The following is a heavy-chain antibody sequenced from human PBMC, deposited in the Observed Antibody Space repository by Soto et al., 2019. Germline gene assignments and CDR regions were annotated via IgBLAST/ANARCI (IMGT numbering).Heavy chain of an antibody. D-gene: IGHD1-7*01. CDR1: FSSYS. J-gene: IGHJ6*02. Sequence: FSSYSMSWVRQAPGKGLEWVSYISSSSNIIYYADSVKGRFTISRDNAKNSQYLQMNSLRDEDTAVYYCARDRNWNFYGMDVWGQGTTVTVSS. CDR3: ARDRNWNFYGMDV. CDR2: ISSSSNII. V-gene: IGHV3-48*02.